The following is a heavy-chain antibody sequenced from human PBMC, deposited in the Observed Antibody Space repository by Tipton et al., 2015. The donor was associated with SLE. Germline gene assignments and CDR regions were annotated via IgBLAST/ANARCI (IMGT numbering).Heavy chain of an antibody. CDR3: ARDRSSCSSTSCPYYFDY. V-gene: IGHV4-61*02. Sequence: TLSLTCTVSGGSITSGSYYWSWIRQPAGKGLEWIGRIYTSGSTNYNPSLKSRVTISVDTSKNQFSLKLSSVTAADTAVYYCARDRSSCSSTSCPYYFDYWGQGTLVTASS. CDR2: IYTSGST. J-gene: IGHJ4*02. D-gene: IGHD2-2*01. CDR1: GGSITSGSYY.